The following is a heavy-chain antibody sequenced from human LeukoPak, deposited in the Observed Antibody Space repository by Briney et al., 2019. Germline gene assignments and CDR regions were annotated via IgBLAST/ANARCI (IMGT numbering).Heavy chain of an antibody. CDR1: GFTFSSYA. CDR3: AKGSLVVVPAATDY. Sequence: GGSLRLSCAASGFTFSSYAMSWVRQAPGKGLGWVSAISGGGGNTYYADSVKGRFTISRDNSKNTLYLQMNSLRAEDTAVYYCAKGSLVVVPAATDYSGQGTLVTASS. D-gene: IGHD2-2*01. V-gene: IGHV3-23*01. J-gene: IGHJ4*02. CDR2: ISGGGGNT.